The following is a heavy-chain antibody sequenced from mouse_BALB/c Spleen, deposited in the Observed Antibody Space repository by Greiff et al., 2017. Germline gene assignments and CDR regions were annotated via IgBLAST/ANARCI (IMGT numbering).Heavy chain of an antibody. CDR2: IRNKANGYTT. CDR3: ARGYGYDFAWFAY. V-gene: IGHV7-3*02. Sequence: DVKLVESGGGLVQPGGSLRLSCATSGFTFTDYYMSWVRQPPGKALEWLGFIRNKANGYTTEYSASVKGRFTISRDNSQSILYLQMNTLRAEDSATYYCARGYGYDFAWFAYWGQGTLVTVSA. J-gene: IGHJ3*01. D-gene: IGHD2-4*01. CDR1: GFTFTDYY.